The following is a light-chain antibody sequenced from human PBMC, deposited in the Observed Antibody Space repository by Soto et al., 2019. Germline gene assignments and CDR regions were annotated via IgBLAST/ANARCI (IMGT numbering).Light chain of an antibody. V-gene: IGKV3-20*01. CDR1: QSVSNNY. CDR3: QQYAGPPTT. Sequence: EIVLTQSPGTLSLSPGERATLSCRASQSVSNNYLAWYQQKPGQAPRVIMYGASRRATGIPDRFSGDGSGTDFTLTISRLEPEDFAVYFCQQYAGPPTTFGQGTRLEIK. J-gene: IGKJ5*01. CDR2: GAS.